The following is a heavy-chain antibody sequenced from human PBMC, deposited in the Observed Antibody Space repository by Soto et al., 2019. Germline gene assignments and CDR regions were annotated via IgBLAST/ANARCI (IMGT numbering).Heavy chain of an antibody. Sequence: EVQLLESGGGLVQPGGSLRLSCAASGFTFSSYAMHWVRQAPGKGLECVSGITGGGYTTYHTDSVKGRFTISRDNSKSTLYLQINSLRAEDTAVYYCAKGSRSSWPNYFDYWGQGTLVTVSS. D-gene: IGHD2-2*01. J-gene: IGHJ4*02. CDR1: GFTFSSYA. V-gene: IGHV3-23*01. CDR2: ITGGGYTT. CDR3: AKGSRSSWPNYFDY.